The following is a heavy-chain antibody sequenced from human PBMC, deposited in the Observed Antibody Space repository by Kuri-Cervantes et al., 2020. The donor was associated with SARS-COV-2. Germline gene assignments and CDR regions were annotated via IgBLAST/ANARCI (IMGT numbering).Heavy chain of an antibody. CDR2: IIPIFGTA. D-gene: IGHD7-27*01. Sequence: SVKVSCKASGGTFSSYAISWVRQAPGQGLEWMGGIIPIFGTANYAQKFQGRVTITTDESTSTAYMELSSLRSEDTAVYYCARDRGQLGIGVYYYYMDVWGKGNMVNVSS. J-gene: IGHJ6*03. CDR3: ARDRGQLGIGVYYYYMDV. CDR1: GGTFSSYA. V-gene: IGHV1-69*05.